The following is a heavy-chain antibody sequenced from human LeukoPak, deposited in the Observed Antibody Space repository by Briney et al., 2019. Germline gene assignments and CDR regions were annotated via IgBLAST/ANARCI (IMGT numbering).Heavy chain of an antibody. CDR1: GFTVSSNY. Sequence: GGSLRLSCEASGFTVSSNYMSWVRQAPGKGLEWVSVIYSGGTTYYADSVKGRFTISRDNSKNTLYLQMNSLRAEDTAVYYCAKDDAWLRYQYWGQGTLVTVSS. J-gene: IGHJ4*02. CDR2: IYSGGTT. V-gene: IGHV3-53*01. CDR3: AKDDAWLRYQY. D-gene: IGHD3-9*01.